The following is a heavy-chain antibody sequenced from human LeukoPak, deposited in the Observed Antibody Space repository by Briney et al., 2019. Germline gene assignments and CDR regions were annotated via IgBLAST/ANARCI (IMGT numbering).Heavy chain of an antibody. CDR1: GVSISGRGY. D-gene: IGHD3-9*01. Sequence: SETLSLTCSVSGVSISGRGYWGWIRQHPGKGLEWIGYIDYSGKTYYKPSLQSRVIISADTSQNQFTLKVSSVTAADTAVYYCATGYGSGWFDAWGQGAVLTVSS. CDR3: ATGYGSGWFDA. J-gene: IGHJ5*02. CDR2: IDYSGKT. V-gene: IGHV4-31*03.